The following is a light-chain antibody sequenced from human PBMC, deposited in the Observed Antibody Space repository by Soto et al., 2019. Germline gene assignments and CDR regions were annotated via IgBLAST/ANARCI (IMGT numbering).Light chain of an antibody. CDR1: QSISSW. Sequence: DIQMTQSPSTLSASVGDRVTITCRASQSISSWLAWYQQKPGKAPKLLIYKASSLESGVPSSFSGSGSGTEFTLTISGLQPDDFATYYCQQYHTYYTFGQGTKLEIK. J-gene: IGKJ2*01. CDR3: QQYHTYYT. CDR2: KAS. V-gene: IGKV1-5*03.